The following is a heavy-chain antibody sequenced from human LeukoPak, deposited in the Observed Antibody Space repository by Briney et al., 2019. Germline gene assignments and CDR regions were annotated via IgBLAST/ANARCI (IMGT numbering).Heavy chain of an antibody. CDR1: GGSISSSSYY. Sequence: SETLSLTCTVSGGSISSSSYYWGWIRQPPGKGLEWIGTIYYSGSTYYNPSLKSRVTISVDTSKNQFSLKLSSVTAADTAVYYCAGGTNDQMDVWGKGTTVTISS. V-gene: IGHV4-39*07. CDR2: IYYSGST. D-gene: IGHD1-14*01. CDR3: AGGTNDQMDV. J-gene: IGHJ6*04.